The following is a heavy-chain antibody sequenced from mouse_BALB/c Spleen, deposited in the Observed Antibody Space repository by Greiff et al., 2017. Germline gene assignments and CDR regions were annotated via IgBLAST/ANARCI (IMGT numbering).Heavy chain of an antibody. CDR3: TSGMITTFDY. J-gene: IGHJ2*01. V-gene: IGHV6-6*02. CDR2: IRLKSNNYAT. CDR1: GFTFSNYW. Sequence: EVKLMESGGGLVQPGGSMKLSCVASGFTFSNYWMNWVRQSPEKGLEWVAEIRLKSNNYATHYAESVKGRFTISRDDSKSSVYLQMNNLRAEDTGIYYCTSGMITTFDYWGQGTTLTVSS. D-gene: IGHD2-4*01.